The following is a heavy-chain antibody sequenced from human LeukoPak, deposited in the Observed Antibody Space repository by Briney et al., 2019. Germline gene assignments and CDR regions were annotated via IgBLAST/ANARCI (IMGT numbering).Heavy chain of an antibody. CDR1: GGSISSYY. J-gene: IGHJ4*02. D-gene: IGHD3-10*01. CDR2: IYTSGST. V-gene: IGHV4-4*07. CDR3: ARGLIWFGGYYFDY. Sequence: SETLSLTCTVSGGSISSYYWSWIRQPAGKGLDWIGRIYTSGSTNHNPPLKSQLTMSVDTSKNQFSLQVSSVTAADTAVYYCARGLIWFGGYYFDYWGQGTLVTVSS.